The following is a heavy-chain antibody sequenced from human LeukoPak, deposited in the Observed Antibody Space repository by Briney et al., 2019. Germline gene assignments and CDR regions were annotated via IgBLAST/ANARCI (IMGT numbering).Heavy chain of an antibody. CDR3: ARGSIRYFDWLSNNWFDP. Sequence: SETLTLTCAVYGGSFSGYYWSWIRQPPGKGLDWIGEINLSGSTNYNPPLKIRITISVDTSKNQFSRKLSSVTAADTAVYYCARGSIRYFDWLSNNWFDPWGQGTLVTVSS. V-gene: IGHV4-34*01. CDR2: INLSGST. J-gene: IGHJ5*02. D-gene: IGHD3-9*01. CDR1: GGSFSGYY.